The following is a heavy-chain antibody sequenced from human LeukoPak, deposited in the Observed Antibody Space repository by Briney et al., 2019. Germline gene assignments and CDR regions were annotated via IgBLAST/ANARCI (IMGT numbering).Heavy chain of an antibody. CDR2: ISSSSSYI. V-gene: IGHV3-21*04. J-gene: IGHJ4*02. CDR3: AKDGTAVGINYDY. CDR1: GFTFSSYN. D-gene: IGHD6-13*01. Sequence: GGSLRLSCAASGFTFSSYNMNWVRQAPGKGLEWVSSISSSSSYIYYADSVKGRFTISRDNAKNSLYLQMNSLRAEDTAVYYCAKDGTAVGINYDYWGQGTLVTVSS.